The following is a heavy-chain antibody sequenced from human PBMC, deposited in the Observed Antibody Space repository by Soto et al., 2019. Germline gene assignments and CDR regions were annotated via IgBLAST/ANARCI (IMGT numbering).Heavy chain of an antibody. D-gene: IGHD5-12*01. CDR3: AKVGSGAIVATTYDY. CDR1: GFTFSSYA. V-gene: IGHV3-23*01. CDR2: ISGSGGST. Sequence: GGSLRLSCAASGFTFSSYAMSWVRQAPGKGLEWVSAISGSGGSTYYADSVKGRFTISRDNSKNTLYLQMNSLRAEDTAVYYCAKVGSGAIVATTYDYWGQGTLVTVSS. J-gene: IGHJ4*02.